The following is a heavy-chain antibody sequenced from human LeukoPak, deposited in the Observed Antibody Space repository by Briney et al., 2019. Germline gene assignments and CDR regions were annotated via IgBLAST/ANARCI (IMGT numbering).Heavy chain of an antibody. D-gene: IGHD3-9*01. CDR3: ARAHYDILTGASYYYFGMDV. CDR1: GGTFSSYA. Sequence: SVKVSCKASGGTFSSYAISWVRQAPGQGLEWMGGIIPIFGTANYAQKFQGRVTITADESTSTAYMELSSLRSEDTAVYYCARAHYDILTGASYYYFGMDVWGKATTVTVS. J-gene: IGHJ6*04. V-gene: IGHV1-69*13. CDR2: IIPIFGTA.